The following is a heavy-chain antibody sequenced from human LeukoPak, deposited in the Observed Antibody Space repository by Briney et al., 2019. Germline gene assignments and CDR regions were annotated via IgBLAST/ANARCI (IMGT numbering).Heavy chain of an antibody. D-gene: IGHD5-18*01. Sequence: GGSLRLSCAASRFTFDDYVMSSVPEAPGKGLEWVSGINWNGGRTCYADPVKGRFTISRDNAKNSLYLQMNSLRAEDTALYYCAFYSYDYRDFDYWGQGTLVTVSS. V-gene: IGHV3-20*04. CDR3: AFYSYDYRDFDY. CDR2: INWNGGRT. CDR1: RFTFDDYV. J-gene: IGHJ4*02.